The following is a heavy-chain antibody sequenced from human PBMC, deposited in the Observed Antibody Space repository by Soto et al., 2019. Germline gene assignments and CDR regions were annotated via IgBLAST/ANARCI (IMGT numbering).Heavy chain of an antibody. CDR3: ARDSYTRRNSGYNWNYGGFDP. Sequence: GGSLRLSCAASGVTFSSYSMNWVRQAPGKGLEWVSSISSSSSYIYYADSVKGRFTISRDNAKNSLYLQMNSLRAEDTAVYYCARDSYTRRNSGYNWNYGGFDPWGQGTLVTVSS. CDR2: ISSSSSYI. J-gene: IGHJ5*02. V-gene: IGHV3-21*01. CDR1: GVTFSSYS. D-gene: IGHD1-7*01.